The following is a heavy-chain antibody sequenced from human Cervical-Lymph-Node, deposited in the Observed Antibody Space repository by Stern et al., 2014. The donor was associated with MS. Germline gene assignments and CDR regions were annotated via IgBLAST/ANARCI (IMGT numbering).Heavy chain of an antibody. CDR3: ASAHPATRRGYKGMNV. V-gene: IGHV1-69*01. J-gene: IGHJ6*02. D-gene: IGHD2-2*01. CDR2: IIPVFGTP. Sequence: QMQLVQSGSEGRKPGSSVNVTFKASGGTFRSFAVNWVRQAPGHGLEWVGGIIPVFGTPTYAQKFQGRVPIISDDSTNTVYVELSSLTTDDTATYFCASAHPATRRGYKGMNVWGQGTTIAVSS. CDR1: GGTFRSFA.